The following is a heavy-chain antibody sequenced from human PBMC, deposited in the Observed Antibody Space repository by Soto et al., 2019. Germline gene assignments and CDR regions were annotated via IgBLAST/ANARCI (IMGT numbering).Heavy chain of an antibody. CDR2: IKSKTDGGTT. J-gene: IGHJ4*02. CDR3: TTGLWYYDSSGYLRYFDY. V-gene: IGHV3-15*01. Sequence: GGSLRLSCATSGFTFSKSWMSWVRQAPGKGLEWVGRIKSKTDGGTTDYAAPVKGRFNISRDDSKNTLYLQMNSLKTEDTAVYYCTTGLWYYDSSGYLRYFDYWGQGTLVTVSS. D-gene: IGHD3-22*01. CDR1: GFTFSKSW.